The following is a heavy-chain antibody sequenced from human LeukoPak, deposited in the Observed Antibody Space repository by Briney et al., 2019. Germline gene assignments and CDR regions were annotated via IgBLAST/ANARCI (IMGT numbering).Heavy chain of an antibody. CDR3: AKDISSSSWYAPFDY. V-gene: IGHV3-9*01. J-gene: IGHJ4*02. Sequence: GGSLRLSCAASGFTFDDYAMHWVRQAPGKGLGWVSGISWNSGSIGYADSVKGRFTISRDNAKNSLYLQMNSLRAEDTALYYCAKDISSSSWYAPFDYWGQGTLVTVSS. CDR2: ISWNSGSI. CDR1: GFTFDDYA. D-gene: IGHD6-13*01.